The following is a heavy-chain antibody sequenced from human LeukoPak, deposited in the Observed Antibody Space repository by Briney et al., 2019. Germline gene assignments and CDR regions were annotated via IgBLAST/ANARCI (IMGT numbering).Heavy chain of an antibody. V-gene: IGHV3-11*01. CDR3: ARDGGSYISDYYMDV. J-gene: IGHJ6*03. D-gene: IGHD1-26*01. Sequence: PGGSLRLSCAVSGFTFSDHYMSWIRQAPGKGLEWVSYISSSGSTIYYADSVKGRFTISRDNAKNSLYLQMNSLRAEDTALYYCARDGGSYISDYYMDVWGKGTTVTVSS. CDR1: GFTFSDHY. CDR2: ISSSGSTI.